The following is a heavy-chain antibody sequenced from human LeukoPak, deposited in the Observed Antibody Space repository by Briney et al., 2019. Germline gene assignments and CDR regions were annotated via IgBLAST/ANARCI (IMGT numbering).Heavy chain of an antibody. CDR2: IYPGNSDT. CDR3: ARHWGKPNNWFDP. CDR1: GYSFTNYW. D-gene: IGHD3-16*01. Sequence: GESLQISCKGSGYSFTNYWIGWVRQMPGKGLEWMGLIYPGNSDTRYSPSFQGQVTISADKSISTAYLQWSSLKASDTAMYYCARHWGKPNNWFDPGPQGTLVTVSS. V-gene: IGHV5-51*01. J-gene: IGHJ5*02.